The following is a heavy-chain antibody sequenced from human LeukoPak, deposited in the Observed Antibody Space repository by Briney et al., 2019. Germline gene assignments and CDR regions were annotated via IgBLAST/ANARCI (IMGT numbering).Heavy chain of an antibody. CDR2: INDVSADI. Sequence: PGGSLRLSCAASGFTFSDYYMNWIRQAPGKGLEWVSYINDVSADIHYADSVKGRFTISRDNARNTLYLQMNSLRAEDTAVYYCARDTYQPGRIDSWGQGTLVIVSS. CDR1: GFTFSDYY. CDR3: ARDTYQPGRIDS. V-gene: IGHV3-11*06. J-gene: IGHJ4*02. D-gene: IGHD2-2*01.